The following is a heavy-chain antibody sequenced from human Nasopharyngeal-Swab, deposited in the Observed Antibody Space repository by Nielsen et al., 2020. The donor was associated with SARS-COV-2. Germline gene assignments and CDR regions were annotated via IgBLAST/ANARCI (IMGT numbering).Heavy chain of an antibody. Sequence: ASVKVSCNASGYTFTSYGISWVRQAPGQGLEWMGWISAYNGNTNYAQKLQGRVTMTTDTSTSTAYMELRSLRSDDTAVYYCARALPYYYDSSGYRPYYYFDYWGQGTLVTVSS. CDR2: ISAYNGNT. D-gene: IGHD3-22*01. J-gene: IGHJ4*02. CDR1: GYTFTSYG. CDR3: ARALPYYYDSSGYRPYYYFDY. V-gene: IGHV1-18*01.